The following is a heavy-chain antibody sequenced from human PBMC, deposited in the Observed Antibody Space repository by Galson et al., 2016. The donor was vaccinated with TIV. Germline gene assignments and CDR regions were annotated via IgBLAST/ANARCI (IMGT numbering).Heavy chain of an antibody. Sequence: SVKVSCKASGYTFNDYYMHWVRQAPGQGLEWVGVIDPSGGGTTYAQKFQGRVTMTRDTSTNTVYMELSSLTSDDTAVFYCAVWANTYYFALWGQGTLITVSS. CDR1: GYTFNDYY. D-gene: IGHD2-8*01. CDR2: IDPSGGGT. CDR3: AVWANTYYFAL. V-gene: IGHV1-46*02. J-gene: IGHJ4*02.